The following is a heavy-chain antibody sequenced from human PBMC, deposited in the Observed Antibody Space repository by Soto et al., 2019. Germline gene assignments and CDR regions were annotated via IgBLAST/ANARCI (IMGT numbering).Heavy chain of an antibody. J-gene: IGHJ4*02. Sequence: QLRLQESGPGLVKPSETLSLTCTVSGGSISRSSYYWGWIRQPPGKGLEWLGSIYYCGGTYYNPSLQSRVTISVDTYMNQFSLRLSSVNSADTALYYCARHTVEMATLYYFDYWGQGTLVTVSS. CDR3: ARHTVEMATLYYFDY. CDR1: GGSISRSSYY. CDR2: IYYCGGT. D-gene: IGHD5-12*01. V-gene: IGHV4-39*01.